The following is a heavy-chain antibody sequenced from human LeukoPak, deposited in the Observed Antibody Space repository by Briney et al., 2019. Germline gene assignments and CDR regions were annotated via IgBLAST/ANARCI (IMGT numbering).Heavy chain of an antibody. CDR3: ARGRNYYYMDV. V-gene: IGHV3-13*01. Sequence: GGSLRLSCAASGFTFSSYDMHWVRQATGKGLEWVSAIGTAGDTYYPDSVKGRFTISRDNAKNSLYLQMNSLRAEDTAVYYCARGRNYYYMDVWGKGTTVTVSS. CDR1: GFTFSSYD. CDR2: IGTAGDT. J-gene: IGHJ6*03.